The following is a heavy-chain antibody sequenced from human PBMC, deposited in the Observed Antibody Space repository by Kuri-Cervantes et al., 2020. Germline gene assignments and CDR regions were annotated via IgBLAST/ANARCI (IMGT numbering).Heavy chain of an antibody. CDR3: ASDYGDALFDY. CDR2: IYSGGST. V-gene: IGHV3-53*01. CDR1: GFTVSSKY. D-gene: IGHD4-17*01. Sequence: LSLTCAASGFTVSSKYMSWVRQAPGKGLEWVSVIYSGGSTYYADSVKGRFTISRDNSKNTLYLQMNSLRAEDTAVYYCASDYGDALFDYWGQGTLVTVSS. J-gene: IGHJ4*02.